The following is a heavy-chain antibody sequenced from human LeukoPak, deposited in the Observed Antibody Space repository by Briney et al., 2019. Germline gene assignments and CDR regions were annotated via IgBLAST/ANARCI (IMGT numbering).Heavy chain of an antibody. D-gene: IGHD5-18*01. CDR1: GFTFSSYG. CDR2: ISNDGSKK. Sequence: GGSLRLSCAASGFTFSSYGMHWVRQAPGKGLDWVAVISNDGSKKYYADSVKGRFTISRDNSKNTLSLQVSSLRAEDTAVYYCAKDRYSYAFEYSDSWGQGTLVTVSS. CDR3: AKDRYSYAFEYSDS. V-gene: IGHV3-30*18. J-gene: IGHJ4*02.